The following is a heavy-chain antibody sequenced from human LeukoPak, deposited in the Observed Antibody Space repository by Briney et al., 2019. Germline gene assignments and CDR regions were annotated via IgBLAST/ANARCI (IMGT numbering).Heavy chain of an antibody. CDR3: AGSDTFGY. Sequence: PSETLSLTCAVYGGSFGGYYWSWIRQPPGKGLEWIGEINHSGSTNYNPSLKSRVTISVDTSKNQFSLKLSSVTAADTAVYYCAGSDTFGYWGQGTLVTVSS. J-gene: IGHJ4*02. CDR2: INHSGST. V-gene: IGHV4-34*01. CDR1: GGSFGGYY. D-gene: IGHD5-18*01.